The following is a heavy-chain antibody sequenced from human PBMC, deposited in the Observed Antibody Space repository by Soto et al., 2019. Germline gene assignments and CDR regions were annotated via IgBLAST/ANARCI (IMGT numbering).Heavy chain of an antibody. D-gene: IGHD5-12*01. CDR2: IRSNTYGGTT. V-gene: IGHV3-49*03. CDR3: TRAKGFSGYEAVDH. Sequence: GGSLRLSCAASGFTFGDYAMNWFRQAPGKGLEWVGFIRSNTYGGTTEYAASVKGRFTISRDDSENIAYLQMNSLKSEDTAMYYCTRAKGFSGYEAVDHWGQGTPVTVSS. CDR1: GFTFGDYA. J-gene: IGHJ4*02.